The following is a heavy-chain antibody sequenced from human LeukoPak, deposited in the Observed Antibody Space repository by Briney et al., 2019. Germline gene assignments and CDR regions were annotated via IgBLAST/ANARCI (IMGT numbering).Heavy chain of an antibody. CDR1: GFTFSSYG. J-gene: IGHJ4*02. CDR2: IGTSSSTI. V-gene: IGHV3-48*02. D-gene: IGHD4-23*01. Sequence: GGFLGLSCAASGFTFSSYGMNWVRQAPGKGLEWVSYIGTSSSTIYYADSVKGRFTISRDNAKNSLYLQMNSLRDEDTAVYYCARHDYGGNSGDSWGQGTLVTISS. CDR3: ARHDYGGNSGDS.